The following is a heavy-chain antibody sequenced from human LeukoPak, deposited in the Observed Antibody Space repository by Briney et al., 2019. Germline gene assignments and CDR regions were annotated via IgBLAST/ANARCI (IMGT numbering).Heavy chain of an antibody. J-gene: IGHJ5*02. CDR2: ISSSSSYI. Sequence: GGSLRLSCAASGFTFSSYSMNWVRQAPGKGLEWVSSISSSSSYIYYADSVKGRFTISRDNAKNSLYLQMNSLRAEDTAVYYCASGGVAGTDNWFDPWGQGTLVTVSS. CDR1: GFTFSSYS. D-gene: IGHD6-19*01. V-gene: IGHV3-21*04. CDR3: ASGGVAGTDNWFDP.